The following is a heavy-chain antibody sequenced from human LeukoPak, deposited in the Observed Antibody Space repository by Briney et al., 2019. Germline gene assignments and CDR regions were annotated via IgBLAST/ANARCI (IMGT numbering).Heavy chain of an antibody. J-gene: IGHJ4*02. CDR1: GGSFSGYY. Sequence: PSETLSLTCAVYGGSFSGYYWSWIRQPPGKGLEWIGEINHSGSTNYNPSLKSRVTISVDTSKNQFSLKLSSVTAADTAVYYCARDTRSWYDSSGYFDYWGQGTLVTVSS. V-gene: IGHV4-34*01. D-gene: IGHD3-22*01. CDR2: INHSGST. CDR3: ARDTRSWYDSSGYFDY.